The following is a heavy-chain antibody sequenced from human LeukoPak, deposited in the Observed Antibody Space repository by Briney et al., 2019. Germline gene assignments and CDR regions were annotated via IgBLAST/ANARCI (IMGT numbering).Heavy chain of an antibody. J-gene: IGHJ2*01. CDR1: GFTFSSYD. D-gene: IGHD6-13*01. V-gene: IGHV3-13*01. Sequence: GGSLRLSCAPSGFTFSSYDMHWVRPATGKGLEWVSAIGTAGDTYYPGSVKGRFTISRENAKNSLYLQMNSLRAGDTAVYYCARDRGSSSGGWYFDLWGRGTLVTVSS. CDR2: IGTAGDT. CDR3: ARDRGSSSGGWYFDL.